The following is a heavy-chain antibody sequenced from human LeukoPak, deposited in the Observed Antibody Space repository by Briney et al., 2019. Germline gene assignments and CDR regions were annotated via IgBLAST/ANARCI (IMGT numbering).Heavy chain of an antibody. Sequence: GGSLRLSCAASGFIFSTYGMYWVRQAPGKGLEWVAFIRHDGSNKKYADSVKGRSTISRDNSKNTLYVQMNSLRAEDTAVYYCAKDSLADIDYWGQGTLVPVSS. D-gene: IGHD3-16*01. CDR2: IRHDGSNK. CDR1: GFIFSTYG. J-gene: IGHJ4*02. CDR3: AKDSLADIDY. V-gene: IGHV3-30*02.